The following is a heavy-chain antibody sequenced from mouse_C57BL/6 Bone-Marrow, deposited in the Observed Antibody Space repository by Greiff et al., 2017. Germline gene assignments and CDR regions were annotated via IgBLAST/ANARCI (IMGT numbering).Heavy chain of an antibody. CDR1: GYTFTNYW. CDR2: MHPNGGSP. D-gene: IGHD2-4*01. CDR3: ARSYDYDDYTMDY. J-gene: IGHJ4*01. V-gene: IGHV1-64*01. Sequence: VKLQQPGAELVKPGASVKLSCKASGYTFTNYWMHWVKQRPGQGLEWIGMMHPNGGSPDYNEKFKSEATLSVEKSSRTAYMELSSRTSEDSAVYYCARSYDYDDYTMDYWGQGTSVTVSS.